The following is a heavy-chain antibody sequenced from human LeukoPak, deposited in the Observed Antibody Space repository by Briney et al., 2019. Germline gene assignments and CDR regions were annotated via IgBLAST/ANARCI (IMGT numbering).Heavy chain of an antibody. V-gene: IGHV4-59*01. CDR2: IYYSGST. CDR1: GGSISSNY. J-gene: IGHJ3*02. CDR3: ARGVCVWGSYRSAVFDI. D-gene: IGHD3-16*02. Sequence: SETLSLTCTVSGGSISSNYWSWIRQPPGKGLEWIGYIYYSGSTNYNPSLKSRVTISVDTSKNQFSLKLNSVTAADTAVYYCARGVCVWGSYRSAVFDIWGQGTMVTVSS.